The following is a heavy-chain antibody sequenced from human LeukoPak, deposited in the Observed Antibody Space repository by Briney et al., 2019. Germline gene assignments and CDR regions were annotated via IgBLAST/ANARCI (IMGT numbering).Heavy chain of an antibody. CDR2: IYHSGST. CDR1: GYSISSGYY. Sequence: SETLSLTCTVSGYSISSGYYWGWIRQPPGKGLEWIGSIYHSGSTYYNPSLKSRVTISVDTSKNQFSLKLSSVTAADTAVYYCARGGTTDDYGVIFRDYWVQGTLVTVSS. V-gene: IGHV4-38-2*02. J-gene: IGHJ4*02. CDR3: ARGGTTDDYGVIFRDY. D-gene: IGHD4-17*01.